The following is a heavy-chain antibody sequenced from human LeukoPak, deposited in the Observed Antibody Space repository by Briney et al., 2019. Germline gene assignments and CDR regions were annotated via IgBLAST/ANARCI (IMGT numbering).Heavy chain of an antibody. CDR1: GFTVSSNF. CDR2: IYSGGST. J-gene: IGHJ3*02. V-gene: IGHV3-66*01. CDR3: ARDPRYSYGLDAFDI. Sequence: GGSLRLSCAASGFTVSSNFMSWVRQAPGKGLESVSVIYSGGSTYYAGFVKGRFTISRDNSRNTLYLQMNSLRAEDTAVYYCARDPRYSYGLDAFDIWGQGTMVTVSS. D-gene: IGHD5-18*01.